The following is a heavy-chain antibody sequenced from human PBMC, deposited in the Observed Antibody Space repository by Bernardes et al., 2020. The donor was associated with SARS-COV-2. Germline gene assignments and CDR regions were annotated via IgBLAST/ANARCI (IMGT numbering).Heavy chain of an antibody. V-gene: IGHV4-38-2*01. CDR2: IYHSGNI. J-gene: IGHJ4*02. D-gene: IGHD3-9*01. CDR3: ARHLGLAAEFDN. Sequence: SETLSLTCAVSGYSISGGFYWAWIRQPPGKGLEWIGSIYHSGNIYYNPSLKSRVTISVDTSKNQFSLKLSSVTAADTAVYYCARHLGLAAEFDNWGQGTLVTVSS. CDR1: GYSISGGFY.